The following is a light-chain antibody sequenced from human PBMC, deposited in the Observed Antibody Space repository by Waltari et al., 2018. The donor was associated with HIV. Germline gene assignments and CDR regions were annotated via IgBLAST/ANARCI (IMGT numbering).Light chain of an antibody. J-gene: IGLJ2*01. CDR1: TSNIGAVYD. Sequence: QSVLTQPPSVSGAPGQRVTISCTGSTSNIGAVYDVHWFQQLPGTAPNLLIYTNNNRPSGVPDRFSASKSGASASLAIAGLQVEDEADYYCQSYDSGLSGVIFGGGTKLTVL. CDR2: TNN. V-gene: IGLV1-40*01. CDR3: QSYDSGLSGVI.